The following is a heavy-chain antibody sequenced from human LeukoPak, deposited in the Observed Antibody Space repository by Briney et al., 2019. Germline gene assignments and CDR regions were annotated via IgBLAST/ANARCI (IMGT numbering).Heavy chain of an antibody. Sequence: SGGSLRLSCAASGFTFSTYAMSWVRQAPGKGLEWVSGISGSGVSTYYADSVKGRFTISRDNSKNTLYLQMNSLRVEDTAVYYCAKDVYGDYCYSSGYYGYFHYWGQGTLVTVSS. V-gene: IGHV3-23*01. D-gene: IGHD3-22*01. CDR3: AKDVYGDYCYSSGYYGYFHY. CDR1: GFTFSTYA. CDR2: ISGSGVST. J-gene: IGHJ4*02.